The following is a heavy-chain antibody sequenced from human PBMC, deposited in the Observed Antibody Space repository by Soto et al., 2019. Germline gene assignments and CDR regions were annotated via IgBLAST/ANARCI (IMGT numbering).Heavy chain of an antibody. D-gene: IGHD3-3*01. Sequence: GESLKISCKGSGYSFTSYWIGWVRQMPGKGLEWMGIIYPGDSDTRYSPSFQGQVTISADKSISTAYLQWSSLKASDTAMYYCARSITIFGVVTDTYYYYYGMDVWGQGTTVTVCS. CDR2: IYPGDSDT. CDR3: ARSITIFGVVTDTYYYYYGMDV. J-gene: IGHJ6*02. CDR1: GYSFTSYW. V-gene: IGHV5-51*01.